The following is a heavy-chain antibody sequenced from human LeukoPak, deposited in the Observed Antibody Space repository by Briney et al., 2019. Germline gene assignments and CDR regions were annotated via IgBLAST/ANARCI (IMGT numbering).Heavy chain of an antibody. CDR2: IYPGDSDT. CDR1: GYSFTSYW. Sequence: GESLKISCKGSGYSFTSYWIGWVRQMPGKGLEWMGIIYPGDSDTRYSPSFQGQVTISADKSIGTAYLQWSSLKASDTAMYYCARLVPELKRFGRANFDYWGQGTLVAVSS. CDR3: ARLVPELKRFGRANFDY. D-gene: IGHD1-1*01. J-gene: IGHJ4*02. V-gene: IGHV5-51*01.